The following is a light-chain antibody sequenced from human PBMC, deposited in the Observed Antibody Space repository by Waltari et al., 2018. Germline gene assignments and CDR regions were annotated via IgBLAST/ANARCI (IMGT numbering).Light chain of an antibody. Sequence: DIAMTQSPDSLAVSLGERATINCTSSRSVFYTANNKNYLTWYQQKPGQPPQLLISWASTRESGVPDRFIGSGSGTDFTLTISSLQAEDVAVYYCHQHYTTPWTFGQGTLVEL. CDR2: WAS. J-gene: IGKJ1*01. CDR1: RSVFYTANNKNY. CDR3: HQHYTTPWT. V-gene: IGKV4-1*01.